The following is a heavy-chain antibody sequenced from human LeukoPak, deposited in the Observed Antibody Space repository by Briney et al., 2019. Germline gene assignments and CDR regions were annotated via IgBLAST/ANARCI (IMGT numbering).Heavy chain of an antibody. CDR2: INHDGVEK. CDR1: GFSFSTYW. V-gene: IGHV3-7*01. Sequence: PGGSLRLSCTASGFSFSTYWMSWVRQAPGKGLEWVAHINHDGVEKNYVDSVKGRFTISRDNAKNSLYLQMTTLRGEDTAVYYCVGDPGDYWGQGTLVSVSS. J-gene: IGHJ4*02. CDR3: VGDPGDY.